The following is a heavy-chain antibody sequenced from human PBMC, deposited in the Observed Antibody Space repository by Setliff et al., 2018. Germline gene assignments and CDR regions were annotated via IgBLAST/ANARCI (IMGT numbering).Heavy chain of an antibody. Sequence: PSETLSLTCSASGGSISSGSHYWAWIRQPPGKRLGWIGSVYYIGTTHYNPSPKSRVTISVDPSKNQFSLKLSFVTAADTAVYYCARHPSSGSYYGGSIFYFDDWGPGILVTVSS. CDR3: ARHPSSGSYYGGSIFYFDD. CDR2: VYYIGTT. V-gene: IGHV4-39*01. D-gene: IGHD1-26*01. J-gene: IGHJ4*02. CDR1: GGSISSGSHY.